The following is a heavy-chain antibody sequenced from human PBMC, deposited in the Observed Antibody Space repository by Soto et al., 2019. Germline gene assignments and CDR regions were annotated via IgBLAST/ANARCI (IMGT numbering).Heavy chain of an antibody. CDR3: ASSTVAREYDFDY. CDR2: IYYSGST. D-gene: IGHD4-17*01. CDR1: GCSISIYY. J-gene: IGHJ4*02. V-gene: IGHV4-59*01. Sequence: SETVSLTCTVSGCSISIYYWRWIRQPPGKGLEWIGYIYYSGSTNYNPSLKSRVTISVDTSKNQFSLKLSSVTAADTAVYYCASSTVAREYDFDYWGQGTLVTVSA.